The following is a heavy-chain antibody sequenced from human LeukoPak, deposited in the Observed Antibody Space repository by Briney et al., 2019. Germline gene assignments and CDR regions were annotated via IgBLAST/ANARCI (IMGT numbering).Heavy chain of an antibody. D-gene: IGHD3-9*01. Sequence: SVKVSCKASGGTFSSYAISWVRQAPGQGLEWMGGIIPIFGTANYAQKFQGRVTITADESTSTAYMEPSSLRSEDTAVYYCARGSSVSRYFDWLFHNWGQGTLVTVSS. V-gene: IGHV1-69*13. CDR1: GGTFSSYA. CDR2: IIPIFGTA. CDR3: ARGSSVSRYFDWLFHN. J-gene: IGHJ4*02.